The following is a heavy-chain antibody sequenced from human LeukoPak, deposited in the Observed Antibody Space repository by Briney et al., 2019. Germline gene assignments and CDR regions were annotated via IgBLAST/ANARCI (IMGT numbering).Heavy chain of an antibody. D-gene: IGHD1-26*01. J-gene: IGHJ4*02. CDR2: IYTSGST. CDR1: GGSISGYY. V-gene: IGHV4-4*07. Sequence: SETLSLTCTVSGGSISGYYRSWIRQPAGKGLEWIGRIYTSGSTNYNPSPKSRVTVSLDTSKNQFSLKLNSVTAADTAVYYCARKGVGYYFDYWGQGTLVTVSS. CDR3: ARKGVGYYFDY.